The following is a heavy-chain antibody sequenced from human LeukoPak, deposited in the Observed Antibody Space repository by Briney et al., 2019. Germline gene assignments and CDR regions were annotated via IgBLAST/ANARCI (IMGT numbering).Heavy chain of an antibody. CDR2: IYYSGST. J-gene: IGHJ4*02. CDR1: GGSISSGDYY. Sequence: SQTLSLTCTVSGGSISSGDYYWGWMRQPPGKGREWIGYIYYSGSTYYNPSLKSPITISVDTTKTHFSLKLSSVTAADTPVYYCARDEGCSSTSSPPDYWGQGTLVTVSS. D-gene: IGHD2-2*01. CDR3: ARDEGCSSTSSPPDY. V-gene: IGHV4-30-4*01.